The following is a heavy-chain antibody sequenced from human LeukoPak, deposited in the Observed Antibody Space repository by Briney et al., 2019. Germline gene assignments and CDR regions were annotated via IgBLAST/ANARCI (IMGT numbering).Heavy chain of an antibody. V-gene: IGHV1-69*13. CDR1: RGTFSSYA. Sequence: ASVKVSCKASRGTFSSYAISWVRQAPGQGLEWMGGIIPMFGTANYAQKFQGRVTITADESTSTAYMELSSLRSEDTAVYYCARAPAAASPSPIWGQGTMVTVSS. D-gene: IGHD6-13*01. J-gene: IGHJ3*02. CDR3: ARAPAAASPSPI. CDR2: IIPMFGTA.